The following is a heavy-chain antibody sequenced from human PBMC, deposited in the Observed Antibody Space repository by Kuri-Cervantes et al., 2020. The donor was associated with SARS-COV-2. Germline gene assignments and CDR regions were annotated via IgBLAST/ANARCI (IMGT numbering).Heavy chain of an antibody. Sequence: GESLKISCAASGFTFSSYWMSWVRQAPGKGLEWVANIKQDGSEKYYVDSVKGRFTISRDNAKNSLYLQMNSPRAEDTAVYYCARDGTFIVVIDYYYYGMDVWGQGTTVTVSS. CDR3: ARDGTFIVVIDYYYYGMDV. V-gene: IGHV3-7*01. CDR2: IKQDGSEK. CDR1: GFTFSSYW. J-gene: IGHJ6*02. D-gene: IGHD3-22*01.